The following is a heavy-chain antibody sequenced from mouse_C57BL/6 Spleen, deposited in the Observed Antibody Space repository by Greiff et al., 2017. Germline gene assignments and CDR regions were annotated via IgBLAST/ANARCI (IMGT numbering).Heavy chain of an antibody. J-gene: IGHJ1*03. Sequence: EVKVEESGGGLVKPGGSLKLSCAASGFTFSSYAMSWVRQTPEKRLEWVATISDGGSYTYYPDNVKGRFTISGDNAKNNLYLQMSHLKSEDTAMYYCARIWYFDVWSTGTTVTVSS. CDR1: GFTFSSYA. CDR2: ISDGGSYT. CDR3: ARIWYFDV. V-gene: IGHV5-4*03.